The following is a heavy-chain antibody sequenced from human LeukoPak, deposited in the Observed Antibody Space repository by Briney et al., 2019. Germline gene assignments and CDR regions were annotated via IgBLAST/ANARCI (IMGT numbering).Heavy chain of an antibody. V-gene: IGHV1-2*02. D-gene: IGHD3-22*01. CDR2: INPNSGGT. CDR1: GYTFTGYY. Sequence: GASVKVSCKASGYTFTGYYMHWVRQAPGQGLEWMGWINPNSGGTNYAQKFQGRVTMTRDTSISTAYMELSRLRSDDTAVYYCVRDSYYDSSGYYYWGQGTLVTVSS. J-gene: IGHJ4*02. CDR3: VRDSYYDSSGYYY.